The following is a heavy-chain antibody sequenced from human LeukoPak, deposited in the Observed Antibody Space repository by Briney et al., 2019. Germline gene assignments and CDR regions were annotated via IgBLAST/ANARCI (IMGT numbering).Heavy chain of an antibody. CDR1: GDSLTESS. D-gene: IGHD6-13*01. CDR2: FDPEDGET. J-gene: IGHJ4*02. Sequence: ASVKVSCKVSGDSLTESSMHWVRQAPGKGLEWMGGFDPEDGETIYAQKFQGRVTMTEDTSTDTVYMELSSLRSEDTAVYYCATYLLAAAGDADYWGQGTLVTVSS. V-gene: IGHV1-24*01. CDR3: ATYLLAAAGDADY.